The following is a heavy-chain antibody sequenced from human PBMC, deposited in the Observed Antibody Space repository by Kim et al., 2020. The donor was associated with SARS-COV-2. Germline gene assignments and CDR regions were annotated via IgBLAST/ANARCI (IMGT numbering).Heavy chain of an antibody. V-gene: IGHV3-30-3*01. CDR1: GFTFSSYA. CDR3: ARDRGGNTAMAFYYYYYGMDV. D-gene: IGHD5-18*01. CDR2: ISYDGSNK. Sequence: GGSLRLSCAASGFTFSSYAMHWVRQAPGKGLEWVAVISYDGSNKYYADSVKGRFTISRDNSKNTLYLQMNSLRAEDTAVYYCARDRGGNTAMAFYYYYYGMDVWGQGTTVTVSS. J-gene: IGHJ6*02.